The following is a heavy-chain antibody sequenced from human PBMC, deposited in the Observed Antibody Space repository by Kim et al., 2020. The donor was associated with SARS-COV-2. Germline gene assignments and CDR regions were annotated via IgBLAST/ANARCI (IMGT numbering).Heavy chain of an antibody. CDR2: IIPILGIA. J-gene: IGHJ4*02. V-gene: IGHV1-69*04. CDR3: ASNIVVVVAATGGYFDY. D-gene: IGHD2-15*01. CDR1: GGTFSSYA. Sequence: SVKVSGKASGGTFSSYAISWVRQAPGQGLEWMGRIIPILGIANYAQKFQGRVTITADKSTSTAYMELSSLRSEDTAVYYCASNIVVVVAATGGYFDYWGQGTLVTVSS.